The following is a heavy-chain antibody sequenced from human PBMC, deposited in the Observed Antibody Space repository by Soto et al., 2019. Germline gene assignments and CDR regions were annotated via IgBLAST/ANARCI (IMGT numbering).Heavy chain of an antibody. CDR1: GINFLSYW. CDR2: INSDGSST. J-gene: IGHJ5*02. Sequence: GGSLRLSCAASGINFLSYWMHWVRQVPGKGLVWVSRINSDGSSTYYADSVKGRFTISRDNAKNTLYLQMNSLRAEDTAVYYCSNWFDPWGQGTLVTVSS. CDR3: SNWFDP. V-gene: IGHV3-74*01.